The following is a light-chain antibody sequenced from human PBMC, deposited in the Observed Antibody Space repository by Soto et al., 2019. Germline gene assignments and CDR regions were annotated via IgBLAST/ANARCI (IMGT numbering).Light chain of an antibody. J-gene: IGLJ2*01. CDR2: DVN. CDR3: SSYTTSTTLGVV. V-gene: IGLV2-14*02. Sequence: QSVLTQPASVSGSPGQSITISCTGTSSDVGSYNLVSWYQQHPGSAPKLMIFDVNSRPSGVSNRFSGSKSGNTASLTISGLRAEDEADYYCSSYTTSTTLGVVFGGGTKLTVL. CDR1: SSDVGSYNL.